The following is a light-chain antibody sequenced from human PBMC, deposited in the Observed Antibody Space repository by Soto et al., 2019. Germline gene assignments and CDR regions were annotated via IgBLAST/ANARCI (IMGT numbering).Light chain of an antibody. CDR3: QKSYVTPIN. V-gene: IGKV1-39*01. CDR1: QSISKY. J-gene: IGKJ5*01. CDR2: AAS. Sequence: DIQMTHSPSSLSASVLDIVTITFRASQSISKYLNLYQQKPGKAPNLLIFAASNLQSGVPSRFSGSGSGTDFTLTIINLQPEDFATYFCQKSYVTPINFGQGTRLEIK.